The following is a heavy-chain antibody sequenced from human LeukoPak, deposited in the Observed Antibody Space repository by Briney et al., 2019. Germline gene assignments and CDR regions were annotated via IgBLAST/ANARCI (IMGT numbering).Heavy chain of an antibody. V-gene: IGHV3-7*05. CDR2: IKVDGSDK. CDR1: GFTFSSYG. J-gene: IGHJ4*02. CDR3: AKFPYGDSVHY. Sequence: GGSLTLSCAASGFTFSSYGMHWVRQAPGKGLEWVATIKVDGSDKFHVDSVKGGFTISRDNAKNSLYLQMNRLRAEDTGAYYCAKFPYGDSVHYWGQGTLVTVSS. D-gene: IGHD4-17*01.